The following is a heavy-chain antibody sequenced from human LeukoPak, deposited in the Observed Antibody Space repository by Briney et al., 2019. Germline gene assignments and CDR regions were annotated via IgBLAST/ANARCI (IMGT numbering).Heavy chain of an antibody. V-gene: IGHV3-23*01. CDR2: ISGSGGST. CDR1: GFTFSSYA. D-gene: IGHD3-22*01. J-gene: IGHJ4*02. CDR3: ARDLGYDSSGSWGY. Sequence: PGGSLRLSCAASGFTFSSYAMSWVRQAPGKGLEWVSAISGSGGSTYYADSVKGRFTISRDNSKNSLYLQMNSLRAEDTAVYYCARDLGYDSSGSWGYWGQGTLVTVSS.